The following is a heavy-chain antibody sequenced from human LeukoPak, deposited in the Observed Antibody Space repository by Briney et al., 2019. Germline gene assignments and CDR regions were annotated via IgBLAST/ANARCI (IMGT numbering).Heavy chain of an antibody. CDR2: INWNGGST. Sequence: GGSLRLSCAASGFTFDDCGMSWVRQAPGKGLEWVSGINWNGGSTGYADSVKGRFTISRDNAKNSLYLQMNSLRAEDTALYHCARGDLRYFDWLPSIYYFDYWGQGTLVTVSS. V-gene: IGHV3-20*01. J-gene: IGHJ4*02. CDR1: GFTFDDCG. D-gene: IGHD3-9*01. CDR3: ARGDLRYFDWLPSIYYFDY.